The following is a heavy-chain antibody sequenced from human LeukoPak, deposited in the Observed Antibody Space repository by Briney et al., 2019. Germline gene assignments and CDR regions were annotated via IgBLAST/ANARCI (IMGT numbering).Heavy chain of an antibody. V-gene: IGHV3-21*01. CDR1: GFTFYSYT. J-gene: IGHJ6*02. D-gene: IGHD1-20*01. CDR2: ISRTGSDI. Sequence: GGSLRLSCAASGFTFYSYTMSWVRQAPGKGLEWVSSISRTGSDIFYADSLKGRFTISRDNAKNSLYLQMNSLRTEDTAVYYCARLRKITFNYYYGMDVWGQGTTVTVSS. CDR3: ARLRKITFNYYYGMDV.